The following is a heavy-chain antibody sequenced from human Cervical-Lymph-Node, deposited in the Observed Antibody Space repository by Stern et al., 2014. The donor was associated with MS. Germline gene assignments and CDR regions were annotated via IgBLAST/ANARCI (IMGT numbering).Heavy chain of an antibody. CDR1: GFTFSLYD. D-gene: IGHD5-18*01. Sequence: EVQLVESGGGLIQPGGSLRLSCAASGFTFSLYDFHWVRQAPGKGLEWVAAVHTAGDTYYPGSVEGRFTISRENAKNSLYLQMNSLRAGDTAVYYCARSDTLDYWGRGTLVTVSS. V-gene: IGHV3-13*01. J-gene: IGHJ4*02. CDR2: VHTAGDT. CDR3: ARSDTLDY.